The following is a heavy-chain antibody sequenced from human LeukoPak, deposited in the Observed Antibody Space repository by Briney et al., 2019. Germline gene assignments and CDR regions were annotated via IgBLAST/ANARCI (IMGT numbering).Heavy chain of an antibody. D-gene: IGHD2-15*01. J-gene: IGHJ4*02. Sequence: PGGSLRLSCAASGFTFSSYAMSWVRQAPGKRLEWVSYISSSSSYTNYADSVKGRFTISRDNAKNSLYLQMNSLRAEDTAVYYCARALGYCSSGRCYSFSPYDYFDYWGQGTLVTVSS. CDR2: ISSSSSYT. V-gene: IGHV3-21*05. CDR1: GFTFSSYA. CDR3: ARALGYCSSGRCYSFSPYDYFDY.